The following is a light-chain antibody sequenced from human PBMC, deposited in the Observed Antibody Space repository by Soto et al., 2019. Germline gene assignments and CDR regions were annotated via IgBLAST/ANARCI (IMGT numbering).Light chain of an antibody. CDR1: QDISNY. J-gene: IGKJ2*01. V-gene: IGKV1-33*01. CDR3: EHYDNLPYT. CDR2: DAS. Sequence: DIQMTQSPSSLSASVGDRVTITCQASQDISNYLNWYQQKPGKAPKLLIYDASNLETGVPSRFSGSGSGRDVTFTISSLQPEEIATYYCEHYDNLPYTVGQGTKLEIK.